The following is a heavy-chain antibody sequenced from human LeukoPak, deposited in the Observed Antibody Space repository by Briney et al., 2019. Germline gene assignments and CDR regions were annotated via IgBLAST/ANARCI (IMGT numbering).Heavy chain of an antibody. Sequence: SETLSLTCAVYGGSFSGYYWSWIRQPPGKGLEWIGEINHSGSTNYNPSLKSRVTISVDTSKNQFSLKLSSVTAADTAVYYCARDEAMVNAFDIWGQGTMVTVSS. V-gene: IGHV4-34*01. CDR1: GGSFSGYY. CDR3: ARDEAMVNAFDI. J-gene: IGHJ3*02. CDR2: INHSGST. D-gene: IGHD5-18*01.